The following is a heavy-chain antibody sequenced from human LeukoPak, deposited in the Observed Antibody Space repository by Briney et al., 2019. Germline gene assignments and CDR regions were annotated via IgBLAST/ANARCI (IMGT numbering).Heavy chain of an antibody. CDR3: ATGGVVMVRGRFDY. J-gene: IGHJ4*02. CDR2: IKSKTDGGTT. V-gene: IGHV3-15*01. D-gene: IGHD3-10*01. CDR1: GFTFSNAW. Sequence: GGSLRLSCAASGFTFSNAWMTWVRQAPGRGLEWVGRIKSKTDGGTTDYAAPVKGRFSISRDDSKNTLYLQMNSLKTEDTAVYYCATGGVVMVRGRFDYWGQGTLVTVSS.